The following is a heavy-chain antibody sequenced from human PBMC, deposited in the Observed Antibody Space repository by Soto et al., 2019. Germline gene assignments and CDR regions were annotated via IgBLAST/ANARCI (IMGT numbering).Heavy chain of an antibody. J-gene: IGHJ4*02. V-gene: IGHV1-69*13. CDR2: IVSIFGTV. CDR3: ARDGFSGSYYGY. CDR1: GGTFSSDV. D-gene: IGHD1-26*01. Sequence: ASVKVSCKASGGTFSSDVFSWVRQAPGQGLEWMGGIVSIFGTVNSAQKFQGRLTLTADQSTSTAYMELTSLRSEDTAVYYCARDGFSGSYYGYWGQGTQVTVS.